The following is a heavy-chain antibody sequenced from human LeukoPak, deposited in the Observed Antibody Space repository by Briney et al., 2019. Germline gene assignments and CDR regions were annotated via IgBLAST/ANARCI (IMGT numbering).Heavy chain of an antibody. Sequence: NPGGSLGLSCAASGFTFSSYSMNWVRQAPGKGLEWVSSISSSSSYIYYADSVKGRFTISRDNAKNSLYLQMNSLRAEDTAVYYCARDPINYYDSSGYYDYWGQGTLVTVSS. V-gene: IGHV3-21*01. J-gene: IGHJ4*02. CDR2: ISSSSSYI. CDR3: ARDPINYYDSSGYYDY. CDR1: GFTFSSYS. D-gene: IGHD3-22*01.